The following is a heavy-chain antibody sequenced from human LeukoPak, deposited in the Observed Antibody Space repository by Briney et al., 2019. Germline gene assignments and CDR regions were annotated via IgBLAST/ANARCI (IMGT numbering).Heavy chain of an antibody. CDR1: GGSISSYY. V-gene: IGHV4-59*01. D-gene: IGHD5-18*01. CDR3: ARGGYSNRYDY. CDR2: IYYTGST. J-gene: IGHJ4*02. Sequence: SETLSLTCTVPGGSISSYYWSWIRQPPGKGLEWMGYIYYTGSTKHNPSLKSRVTMSVDTSKNQFSLKLRSVTAADTAVYYCARGGYSNRYDYWGQGTLVTVSS.